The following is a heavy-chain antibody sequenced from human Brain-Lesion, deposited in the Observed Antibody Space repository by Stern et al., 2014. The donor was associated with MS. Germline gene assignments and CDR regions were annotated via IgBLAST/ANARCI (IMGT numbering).Heavy chain of an antibody. CDR3: AKDRQYLTYFFDH. D-gene: IGHD2/OR15-2a*01. CDR1: GFTFGSCA. J-gene: IGHJ5*02. Sequence: QVQLVESGGGVVQPGRPLRLSCVASGFTFGSCAMHWVRQGPGKGLEWVAGVSYDGSNKYYADSVKGRFTISRDNSQNTLYMQMSSLRPEDTAVYYCAKDRQYLTYFFDHWGQGSLVTVSS. V-gene: IGHV3-30*18. CDR2: VSYDGSNK.